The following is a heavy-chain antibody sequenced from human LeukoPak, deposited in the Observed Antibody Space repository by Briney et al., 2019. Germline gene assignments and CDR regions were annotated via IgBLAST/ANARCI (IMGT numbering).Heavy chain of an antibody. V-gene: IGHV1-18*01. J-gene: IGHJ5*02. D-gene: IGHD4-17*01. Sequence: ASVKVSCKASGYTFTSYDINWVRQATGQGLEWMGWISAYNGNTNYAQKLQGRVTMTTDTSTSTAYMELRSLRSDDTAVYYCARAGTTVTTNFWFDPWGQGTLVTVSS. CDR2: ISAYNGNT. CDR3: ARAGTTVTTNFWFDP. CDR1: GYTFTSYD.